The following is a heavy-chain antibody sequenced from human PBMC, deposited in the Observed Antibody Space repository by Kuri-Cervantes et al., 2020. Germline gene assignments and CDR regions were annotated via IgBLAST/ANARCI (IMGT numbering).Heavy chain of an antibody. Sequence: SETLSLTCAVYGGSFSGYYWSWIRQPPGKGLEWIGEINNSGSTNYNPTLKSRVTISGDTSKNQFSLKLSSVTAADTAVYYCARARCSGSLRGAFDIWGQGTMVTVSS. D-gene: IGHD3-10*02. J-gene: IGHJ3*02. V-gene: IGHV4-34*01. CDR2: INNSGST. CDR3: ARARCSGSLRGAFDI. CDR1: GGSFSGYY.